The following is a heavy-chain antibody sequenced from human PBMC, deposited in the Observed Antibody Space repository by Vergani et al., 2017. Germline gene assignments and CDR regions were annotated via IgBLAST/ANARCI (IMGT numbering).Heavy chain of an antibody. CDR3: VRDECSSTICYLFDY. D-gene: IGHD2-2*01. V-gene: IGHV3-30-3*01. J-gene: IGHJ4*02. Sequence: QVQLVESGGGVVQPGRSLRLSCAASGFTFSSYAMHWVRQAPGKGLEWVAVISYDGSNKYYADSVKGRFTISRDNSKNTLYLQMNSLRAEDTAVYYCVRDECSSTICYLFDYWGQGTLVGVSS. CDR1: GFTFSSYA. CDR2: ISYDGSNK.